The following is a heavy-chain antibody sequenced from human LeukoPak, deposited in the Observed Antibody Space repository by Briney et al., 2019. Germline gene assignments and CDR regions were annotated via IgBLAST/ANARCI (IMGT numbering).Heavy chain of an antibody. V-gene: IGHV3-48*01. CDR1: GFTFSIYS. CDR2: ISSSSSTI. D-gene: IGHD2-2*01. J-gene: IGHJ5*02. Sequence: QSGGSLRLSCAASGFTFSIYSMNWVRQAPGKGGEWVLYISSSSSTIYYADSVKGRFTISRENAKNSLYLQMNSLRAEDTAVYYCARSGVVPAAALNWFDPWGQGTLVTVSS. CDR3: ARSGVVPAAALNWFDP.